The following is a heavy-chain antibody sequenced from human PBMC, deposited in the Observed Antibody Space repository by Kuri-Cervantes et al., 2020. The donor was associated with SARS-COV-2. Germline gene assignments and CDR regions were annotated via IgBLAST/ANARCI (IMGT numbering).Heavy chain of an antibody. CDR1: GYTFTSYA. CDR3: ASQLSVEYQLSPPYYYGMDV. V-gene: IGHV1-3*01. Sequence: ASVKVSCKASGYTFTSYAMHWVRQAPGQRLEWMGWINAGNGNTRYSQKFQGRVTITRDTSASTAYMELSSLRSEDTAVYYCASQLSVEYQLSPPYYYGMDVWGQGTTVTVSS. D-gene: IGHD2-2*01. CDR2: INAGNGNT. J-gene: IGHJ6*02.